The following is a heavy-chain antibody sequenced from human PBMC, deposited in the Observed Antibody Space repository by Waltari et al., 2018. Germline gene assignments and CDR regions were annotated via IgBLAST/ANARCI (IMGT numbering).Heavy chain of an antibody. J-gene: IGHJ6*02. V-gene: IGHV3-74*01. CDR2: SSNDETRI. CDR1: GFRFSNYW. CDR3: ARLAPRTYRSPVPGRHYYYGMDV. D-gene: IGHD3-10*01. Sequence: EEQLLESGGGLVQPGDSLRLSCAASGFRFSNYWMNWVRQAPGKGLVWVARSSNDETRISYAAPGKGRFTISRDNAKNTRYLQMKRLRAEDTAVYYCARLAPRTYRSPVPGRHYYYGMDVWGQGTTVTVSS.